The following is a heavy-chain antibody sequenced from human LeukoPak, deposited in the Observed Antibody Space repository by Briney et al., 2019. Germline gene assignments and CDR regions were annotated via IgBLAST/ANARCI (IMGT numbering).Heavy chain of an antibody. D-gene: IGHD3-22*01. CDR3: ARRYGSGYYYYYYYYGMDV. Sequence: GASVKVSCKASGYTFTSYDINWVRQATGQGLEWMGWMNPNSGNTGYAQKFQGRVTKTRNTSISTAYMELSSLRSEDTAVYYCARRYGSGYYYYYYYYGMDVWGQGTTVTVSS. J-gene: IGHJ6*02. V-gene: IGHV1-8*01. CDR1: GYTFTSYD. CDR2: MNPNSGNT.